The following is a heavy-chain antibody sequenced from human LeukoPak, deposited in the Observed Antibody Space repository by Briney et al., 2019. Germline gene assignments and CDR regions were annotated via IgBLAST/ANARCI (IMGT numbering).Heavy chain of an antibody. V-gene: IGHV3-74*01. CDR1: GFTFSSYW. CDR2: INSDGSST. CDR3: ARVRGYSYYGGYYYYTDV. J-gene: IGHJ6*03. Sequence: GGSLRLSCAASGFTFSSYWMHWVRQAPGKGLVWVSRINSDGSSTSYADSVKGRFTISRDNAKNTLYLQMNSLRAEDTAVYYCARVRGYSYYGGYYYYTDVWGKGTTVTVSS. D-gene: IGHD5-18*01.